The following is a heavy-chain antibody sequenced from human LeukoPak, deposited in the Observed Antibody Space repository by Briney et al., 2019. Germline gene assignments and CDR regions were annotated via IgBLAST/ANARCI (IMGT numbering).Heavy chain of an antibody. J-gene: IGHJ4*02. D-gene: IGHD6-19*01. Sequence: ETLSLTCTVSGGSISSSSYYWGWVRQAPGKGLEWVSYISGTSNTIYYADSVKGRFTVSRDNAKNSLYLQMNSLRAEDTAIYYCARDLGSYSSGWYMGFDYWGQGTLVTVSS. V-gene: IGHV3-48*01. CDR1: GGSISSSSYY. CDR3: ARDLGSYSSGWYMGFDY. CDR2: ISGTSNTI.